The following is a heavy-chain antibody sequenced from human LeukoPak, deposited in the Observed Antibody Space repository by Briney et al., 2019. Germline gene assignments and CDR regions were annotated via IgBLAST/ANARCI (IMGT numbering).Heavy chain of an antibody. V-gene: IGHV4-59*01. J-gene: IGHJ4*02. Sequence: SETLSLTCTVSGGSISSYYWSWIRQPPGKGLEWIGYIYYSGSTNYNPSLKSRVTISVDTSKNRFSLKLSSVTAADTAVYYCARGVYSSSWPFDYWGQGTLVTISS. D-gene: IGHD6-13*01. CDR3: ARGVYSSSWPFDY. CDR1: GGSISSYY. CDR2: IYYSGST.